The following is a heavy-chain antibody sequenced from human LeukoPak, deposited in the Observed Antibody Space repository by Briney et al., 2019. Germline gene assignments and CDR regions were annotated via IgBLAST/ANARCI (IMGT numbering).Heavy chain of an antibody. CDR3: VKDPYNWNVFGN. V-gene: IGHV3-30*02. J-gene: IGHJ4*02. CDR2: IRHDMSSQ. D-gene: IGHD1-20*01. CDR1: GFQFSAHS. Sequence: PGGSLRLSCAASGFQFSAHSMHWVRQTPGKGLEWVAVIRHDMSSQFYQDSVVGRFTISRDNSRNTLYLQMNSLRIEDTGVYYCVKDPYNWNVFGNWGLGTLVTVSS.